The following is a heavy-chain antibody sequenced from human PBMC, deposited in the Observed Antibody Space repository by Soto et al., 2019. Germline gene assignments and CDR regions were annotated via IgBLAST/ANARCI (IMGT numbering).Heavy chain of an antibody. D-gene: IGHD2-2*02. CDR1: GFTFSSYW. CDR3: ARGYCSSTSCYKLGGYYYYGMDV. CDR2: IKQDGSEK. Sequence: GGSLRLSCAASGFTFSSYWMSWVRQAPGKGLEWVANIKQDGSEKYYVDSVKGRFTISRDNAKNSLYLQMNSLRAEDTAVYYCARGYCSSTSCYKLGGYYYYGMDVWGQGTTVTSP. J-gene: IGHJ6*02. V-gene: IGHV3-7*03.